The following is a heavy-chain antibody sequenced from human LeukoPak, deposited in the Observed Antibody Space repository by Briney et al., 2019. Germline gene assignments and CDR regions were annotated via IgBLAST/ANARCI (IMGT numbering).Heavy chain of an antibody. Sequence: GASVKVSCKASGGTFSSYAISWVRQAPGQGLEWMGGIIPIFGTANYAQKFQGRVTITADESTSTAYMELSSLRSEDTAVYYCAIHDSSGYYVWFDGFDIWGQGTMVTVSS. D-gene: IGHD3-22*01. CDR3: AIHDSSGYYVWFDGFDI. CDR1: GGTFSSYA. V-gene: IGHV1-69*13. J-gene: IGHJ3*02. CDR2: IIPIFGTA.